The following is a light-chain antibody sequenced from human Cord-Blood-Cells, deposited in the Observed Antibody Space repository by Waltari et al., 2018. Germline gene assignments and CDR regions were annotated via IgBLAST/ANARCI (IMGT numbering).Light chain of an antibody. V-gene: IGKV4-1*01. CDR2: WAS. Sequence: DIVMTQSPDSLAVSLGERGTINCKSSQSVLHSSNNKNYLSWDQQKPGQPPKLLIYWASTRESGVPDRFSGSGSGTDFTLTISSLQAEDVAVYYCQQYYSTLTFGGGTKVEIK. J-gene: IGKJ4*01. CDR1: QSVLHSSNNKNY. CDR3: QQYYSTLT.